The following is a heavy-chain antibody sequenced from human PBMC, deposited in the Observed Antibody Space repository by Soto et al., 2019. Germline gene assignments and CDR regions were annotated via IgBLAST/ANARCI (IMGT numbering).Heavy chain of an antibody. CDR1: GGSISTDY. J-gene: IGHJ3*02. CDR2: ISYTGIT. CDR3: AREPRYSTSRYHDPFDM. V-gene: IGHV4-59*01. Sequence: LSLTCTVSGGSISTDYWNWIRQPPGKGLEWIGYISYTGITNYNPSLESRVTISVDTSKNQFSLKLRSVTAADTAVYYCAREPRYSTSRYHDPFDMWGQGTMVTVSS. D-gene: IGHD1-1*01.